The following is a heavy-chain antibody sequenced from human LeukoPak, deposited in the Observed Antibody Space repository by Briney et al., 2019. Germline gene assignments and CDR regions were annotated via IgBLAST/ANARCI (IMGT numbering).Heavy chain of an antibody. J-gene: IGHJ4*02. CDR2: IDYSGST. D-gene: IGHD3-10*01. V-gene: IGHV4-39*07. CDR3: ASIMVRGIPHFDY. CDR1: GDSISSSYYY. Sequence: PSETLSLTCTVSGDSISSSYYYWGWIRQPPGKGLEWIGSIDYSGSTYYNPSLKSRVTISVDTSKNRFSLKLSSVTAADTAVYYCASIMVRGIPHFDYWGQGTLATVPS.